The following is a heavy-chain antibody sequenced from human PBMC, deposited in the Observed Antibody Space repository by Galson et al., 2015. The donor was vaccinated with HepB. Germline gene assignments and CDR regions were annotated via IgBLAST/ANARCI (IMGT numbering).Heavy chain of an antibody. CDR3: VRDHKSDYYDSSGYLWLEFDP. CDR1: GYTFTKYA. CDR2: INTNTGNP. J-gene: IGHJ5*02. D-gene: IGHD3-22*01. V-gene: IGHV7-4-1*02. Sequence: SVKVSCKAFGYTFTKYAINWVRQAPGQGLEWMGWINTNTGNPTYAQDFTGRFVFSLDTSVNTTYLQISSLKAEDTAVYYCVRDHKSDYYDSSGYLWLEFDPWGQGTLVTVSS.